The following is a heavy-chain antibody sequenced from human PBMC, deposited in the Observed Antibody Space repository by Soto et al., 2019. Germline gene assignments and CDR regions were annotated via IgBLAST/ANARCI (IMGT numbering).Heavy chain of an antibody. CDR1: GYTFTGYY. CDR3: ARDVSTVGFADY. V-gene: IGHV1-2*02. J-gene: IGHJ4*02. D-gene: IGHD3-10*01. CDR2: INPNSGGT. Sequence: ASVKVSCKASGYTFTGYYMHWVRQAPGQGLEWMGWINPNSGGTNYAQKFQGRVTMTRDTSISTAYMELSRPRSDDTAVYYCARDVSTVGFADYWGQGTLVTVSS.